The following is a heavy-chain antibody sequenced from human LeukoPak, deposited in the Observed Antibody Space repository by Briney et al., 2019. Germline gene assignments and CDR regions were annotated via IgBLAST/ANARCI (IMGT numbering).Heavy chain of an antibody. Sequence: GASLKISCKGPGYSFTSYWIGWVRQMPGKGLEWMGIIYPGDSDTRYSPSFQGQVTISADKSISTAYLQWSSLKASDTAMFYCARSPKNVAYNSGLDYFDFWGQGTLVTVSS. CDR2: IYPGDSDT. D-gene: IGHD5-12*01. CDR1: GYSFTSYW. V-gene: IGHV5-51*01. CDR3: ARSPKNVAYNSGLDYFDF. J-gene: IGHJ4*02.